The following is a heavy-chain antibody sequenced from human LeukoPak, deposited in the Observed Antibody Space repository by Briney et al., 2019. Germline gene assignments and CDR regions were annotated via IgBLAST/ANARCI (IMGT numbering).Heavy chain of an antibody. J-gene: IGHJ3*02. D-gene: IGHD4-11*01. CDR1: EFTLGRYS. CDR3: AREDDYSAFDI. CDR2: ISYDGTNK. Sequence: GGSLRLSCAASEFTLGRYSMHWVRQAPGTGLEWVALISYDGTNKYYADSVKGRFTISRDNSYNTLYLQMNSLRADDTAVYYCAREDDYSAFDIWGQGTMVTVSS. V-gene: IGHV3-30-3*01.